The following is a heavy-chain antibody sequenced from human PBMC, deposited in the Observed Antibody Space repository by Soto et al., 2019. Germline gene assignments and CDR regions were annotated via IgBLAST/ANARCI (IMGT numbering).Heavy chain of an antibody. CDR3: AHNPSCSTNWNIRDDWFDP. J-gene: IGHJ5*02. CDR2: IYGDDDK. V-gene: IGHV2-5*02. Sequence: QITLKESGPALVKPTQTLTLTCTFSGFSLTTSGVGVHWLRQPAGKALEWLGVIYGDDDKRYNPSLETRLTITKHNPKNHVFLAMPHRDPLDTATYYCAHNPSCSTNWNIRDDWFDPWGQGTLVTVSS. D-gene: IGHD1-1*01. CDR1: GFSLTTSGVG.